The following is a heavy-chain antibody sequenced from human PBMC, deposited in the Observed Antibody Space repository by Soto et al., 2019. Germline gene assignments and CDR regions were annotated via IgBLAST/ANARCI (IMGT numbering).Heavy chain of an antibody. Sequence: ASVKVSCKASGYTFTSYGISWVRQAPGQGLEWMGWISAYNGNTNYAQKLQGRVTMTTDTSTSTAYMELRSLRSDDTAVYYCACFFKYYDILDGMRYYFDYWGQGTLVTVSS. CDR1: GYTFTSYG. CDR3: ACFFKYYDILDGMRYYFDY. V-gene: IGHV1-18*01. D-gene: IGHD3-9*01. CDR2: ISAYNGNT. J-gene: IGHJ4*02.